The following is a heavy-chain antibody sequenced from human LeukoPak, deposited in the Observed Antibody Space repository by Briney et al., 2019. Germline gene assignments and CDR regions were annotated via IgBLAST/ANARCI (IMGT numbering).Heavy chain of an antibody. D-gene: IGHD5-12*01. V-gene: IGHV1-69*05. CDR3: ASSLFGGYDSGDY. CDR2: IIPIFGTA. Sequence: SVKVSCKASGGTFSSYAISWVRQAPGQGLEWMGRIIPIFGTANYAQKFQGRVTITTDESTSTAYMELSSLRSEDTAVYYYASSLFGGYDSGDYWGQGTLVTVSS. J-gene: IGHJ4*02. CDR1: GGTFSSYA.